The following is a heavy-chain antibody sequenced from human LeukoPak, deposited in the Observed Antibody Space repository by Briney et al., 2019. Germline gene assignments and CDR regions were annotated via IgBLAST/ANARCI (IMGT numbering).Heavy chain of an antibody. CDR3: AKDKPIIVLPTAVDAFDI. Sequence: GGSLRLSCAASGFTFSIYGMHWVRQAPGRGLEWVAFILYDGSNKYYADSVKGRFTISRDNSKNTLYLQMNSLRAEDTAVYYCAKDKPIIVLPTAVDAFDIWGQGTVVTVSS. CDR2: ILYDGSNK. V-gene: IGHV3-30*02. J-gene: IGHJ3*02. CDR1: GFTFSIYG. D-gene: IGHD2-2*01.